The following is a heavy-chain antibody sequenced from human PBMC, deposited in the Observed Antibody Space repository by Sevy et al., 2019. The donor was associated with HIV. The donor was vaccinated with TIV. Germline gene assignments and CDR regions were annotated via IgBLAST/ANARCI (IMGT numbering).Heavy chain of an antibody. D-gene: IGHD6-13*01. CDR1: GGSISSGGYY. CDR2: IYYSGST. Sequence: SKTLSLTCTVSGGSISSGGYYWSWIRQHPGKGLEWIGYIYYSGSTYYNPSLKSRVTISVDTSKNQFSLKLSSVTAADTAVYYCARNAPYSSSWYFDYWGQGTLVTVSS. CDR3: ARNAPYSSSWYFDY. V-gene: IGHV4-31*03. J-gene: IGHJ4*02.